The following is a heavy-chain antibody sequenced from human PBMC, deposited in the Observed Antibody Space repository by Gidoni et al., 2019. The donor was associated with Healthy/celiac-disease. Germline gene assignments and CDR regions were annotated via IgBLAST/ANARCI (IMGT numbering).Heavy chain of an antibody. V-gene: IGHV3-73*02. D-gene: IGHD3-10*01. CDR1: GFTFSGSA. CDR2: IRSKANSYAT. CDR3: TGSGSSQKVAY. J-gene: IGHJ4*02. Sequence: EVQLVESGGGLVQPGGSLKLPCAASGFTFSGSAMHWVRQASGKGLEWVGRIRSKANSYATAYAASVKGRFTISRDDSKNTAYLQMNSLKTEDTAVYYCTGSGSSQKVAYWGQGTLVTVSS.